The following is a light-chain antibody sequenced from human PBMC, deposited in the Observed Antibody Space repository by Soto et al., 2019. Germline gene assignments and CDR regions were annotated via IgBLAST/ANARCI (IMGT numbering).Light chain of an antibody. CDR1: TSNIGRNN. Sequence: QSVLTQPPLVSGTPGQRVTISCSGSTSNIGRNNVRWYQQVPGTAPKLLIHSNNQRPSGVPDRFSGSKSGTSASLTISGLQSEDEVDYYCCSYTTSTTYVFGTGTKLTVL. V-gene: IGLV1-44*01. CDR3: CSYTTSTTYV. CDR2: SNN. J-gene: IGLJ1*01.